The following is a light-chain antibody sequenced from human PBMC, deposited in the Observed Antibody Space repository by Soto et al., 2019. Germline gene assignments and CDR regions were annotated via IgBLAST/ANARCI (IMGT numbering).Light chain of an antibody. CDR3: LQDYNYPYT. CDR2: AAS. CDR1: QNINTY. Sequence: DIQMTQSPSSLSASVGDRVTITCRASQNINTYLNWCQQKPGKAPNLLIFAASSLQSGVPSRFSGSGSGTDFTLTISSLQPEDFATYYCLQDYNYPYTFGQGTKLEIK. V-gene: IGKV1-39*01. J-gene: IGKJ2*01.